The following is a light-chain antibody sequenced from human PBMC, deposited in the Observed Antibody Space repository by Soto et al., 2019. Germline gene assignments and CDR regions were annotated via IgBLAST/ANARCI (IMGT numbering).Light chain of an antibody. CDR3: SSYSGTNTVV. J-gene: IGLJ2*01. V-gene: IGLV2-8*01. CDR2: EVY. Sequence: QAVLTQPPSASGSPGQSVTISCTGTSSDVGGYNYVCWYQQYPGKAPKLIISEVYKRPSGVPDRFSGSKSGNTASLTVSGLQAEDEADYYCSSYSGTNTVVFGGGTKLTVL. CDR1: SSDVGGYNY.